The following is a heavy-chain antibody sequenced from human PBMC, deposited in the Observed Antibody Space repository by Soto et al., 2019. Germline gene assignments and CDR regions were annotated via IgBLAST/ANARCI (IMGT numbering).Heavy chain of an antibody. D-gene: IGHD6-25*01. V-gene: IGHV3-48*03. CDR3: ATGSVNFDY. CDR1: GFTFSSYE. J-gene: IGHJ4*02. CDR2: ISSSGSTI. Sequence: PGGSLRLSCAASGFTFSSYEMNWVRQAPGKGLEWVSYISSSGSTIYYADSVKGRFTISRDNAKNSLYLQMNSLRAEDTAVYYCATGSVNFDYWGQGTLVTVSS.